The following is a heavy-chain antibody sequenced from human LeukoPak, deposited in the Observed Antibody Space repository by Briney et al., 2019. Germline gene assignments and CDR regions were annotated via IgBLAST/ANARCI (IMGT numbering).Heavy chain of an antibody. CDR3: VRHCSSSSCYDY. CDR1: GFTFSSYW. CDR2: INNDGSST. J-gene: IGHJ4*02. Sequence: PGGSLRLSCAASGFTFSSYWMHWVRQAPGKGLVWVSRINNDGSSTSYADSVKGRLPISRDNAKNTLYLQMNSLRAEDTAVYYCVRHCSSSSCYDYWGQGTLVTVSS. D-gene: IGHD2-15*01. V-gene: IGHV3-74*01.